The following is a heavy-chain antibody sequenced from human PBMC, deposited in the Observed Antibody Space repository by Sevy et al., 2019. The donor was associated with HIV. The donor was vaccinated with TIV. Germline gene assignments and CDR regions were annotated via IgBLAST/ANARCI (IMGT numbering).Heavy chain of an antibody. Sequence: SETLSLTCTVSGGSVSSGSYYWSWIRQPPGKGLEWIGYIYYSWRTNYNPSLKSRVTISVDTSKNQFSLKLSSVTAADTAVYYCARDPRDSSGYYYYYYGMDVWGQGTTVTVSS. CDR2: IYYSWRT. J-gene: IGHJ6*02. CDR1: GGSVSSGSYY. D-gene: IGHD3-22*01. V-gene: IGHV4-61*01. CDR3: ARDPRDSSGYYYYYYGMDV.